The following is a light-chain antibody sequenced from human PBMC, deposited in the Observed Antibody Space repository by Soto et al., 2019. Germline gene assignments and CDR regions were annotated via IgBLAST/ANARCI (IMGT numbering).Light chain of an antibody. CDR1: SSDVGGYNY. CDR3: SSYTSSSTLEV. Sequence: SVRTQAASVSGAPGQSGTVSCTGTSSDVGGYNYVSWDEQHPGKAPKLMIYAVSHRPLLVSTRLSGSKSGNTPPLTTSGLQAVHAAAYYCSSYTSSSTLEVFGPGTQVTV. J-gene: IGLJ1*01. CDR2: AVS. V-gene: IGLV2-14*01.